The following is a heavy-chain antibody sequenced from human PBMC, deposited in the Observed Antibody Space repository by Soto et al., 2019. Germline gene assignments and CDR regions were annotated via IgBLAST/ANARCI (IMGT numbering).Heavy chain of an antibody. CDR1: GFTFSIYA. Sequence: QVQLVESGGGVIKPGRSLRLSGAASGFTFSIYAMHWVREAPGKGLEWVAVISYDGSNKYYADSVKGRFTISRDNSKNTLYLQMNSLRAEDTAVYYCARAYEGDYFDYWGQGTLVTVSS. J-gene: IGHJ4*02. V-gene: IGHV3-30-3*01. CDR2: ISYDGSNK. CDR3: ARAYEGDYFDY. D-gene: IGHD3-16*01.